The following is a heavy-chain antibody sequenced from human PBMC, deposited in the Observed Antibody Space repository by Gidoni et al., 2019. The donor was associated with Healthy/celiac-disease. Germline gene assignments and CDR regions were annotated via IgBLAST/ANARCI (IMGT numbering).Heavy chain of an antibody. V-gene: IGHV1-2*02. CDR1: GYTFTGYY. J-gene: IGHJ1*01. CDR3: ARVYDSSGYYYLEYFQH. Sequence: QVQLVQSGAEVKKPGASVKVSCKASGYTFTGYYMHWVRQAPGQGREWMGWINPNSGGTNYAQKFQGRVTMTRDTSISTAYMELSRLRSDDTAVYYCARVYDSSGYYYLEYFQHWGQGTLVTVSS. CDR2: INPNSGGT. D-gene: IGHD3-22*01.